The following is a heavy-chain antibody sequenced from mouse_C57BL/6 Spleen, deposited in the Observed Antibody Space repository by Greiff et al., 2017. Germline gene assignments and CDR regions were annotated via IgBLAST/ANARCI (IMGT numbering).Heavy chain of an antibody. CDR1: GFTFNTYA. V-gene: IGHV10-3*01. J-gene: IGHJ2*01. CDR2: ISSKSSNYST. CDR3: VRDRENYFDY. Sequence: EVMLVESGGGLVQPKGSLKLSCAASGFTFNTYAMHWVRQAPGKGLEWVARISSKSSNYSTYYADSVKNRYTITRDDSQSMLYLQMNNLKTEDKAMYYCVRDRENYFDYWGQGTTLTVAA.